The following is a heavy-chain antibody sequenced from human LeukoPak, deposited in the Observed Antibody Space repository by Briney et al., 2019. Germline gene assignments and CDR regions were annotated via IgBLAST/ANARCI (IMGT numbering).Heavy chain of an antibody. V-gene: IGHV3-7*01. CDR2: IKQGGSER. Sequence: GGSLRLSCAASGFTFSSYWMSWVRQAPGKGLEWVANIKQGGSERYYVDSVKGRFTISRDNAKNSLYLQMNSLRAEDTAVYYCARDGDYGDYIDYWGQGTLVTVSS. CDR3: ARDGDYGDYIDY. D-gene: IGHD4-17*01. CDR1: GFTFSSYW. J-gene: IGHJ4*02.